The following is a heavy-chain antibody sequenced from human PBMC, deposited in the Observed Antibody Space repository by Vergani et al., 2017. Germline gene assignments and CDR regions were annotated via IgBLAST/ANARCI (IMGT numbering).Heavy chain of an antibody. Sequence: QLQLQESGPGLVKPSATLSLTCSVSGASIRSSNYYWGWIRQPPGKGLEWIASIYYSGSTYYNPSLKSRVTISVDTSKNQFSLKLSSVTAADTAVYFCARHSTVEWLVKLGWIDPWCDGILVTVSS. D-gene: IGHD6-19*01. CDR1: GASIRSSNYY. V-gene: IGHV4-39*01. CDR3: ARHSTVEWLVKLGWIDP. J-gene: IGHJ5*02. CDR2: IYYSGST.